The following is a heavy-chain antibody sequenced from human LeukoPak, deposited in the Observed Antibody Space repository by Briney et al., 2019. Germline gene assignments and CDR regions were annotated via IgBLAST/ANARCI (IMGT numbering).Heavy chain of an antibody. Sequence: ASVKVSCKASGYSFADYYMHWVRQAPGQGLEWMGWIKPNSGGTRSAQKFQGRVTMTRDTSISTAYMELSSLRYDDTAVYYCARDEGDLSWLLLPDYWGQGTLVTVSS. CDR1: GYSFADYY. CDR3: ARDEGDLSWLLLPDY. V-gene: IGHV1-2*02. J-gene: IGHJ4*02. D-gene: IGHD3-22*01. CDR2: IKPNSGGT.